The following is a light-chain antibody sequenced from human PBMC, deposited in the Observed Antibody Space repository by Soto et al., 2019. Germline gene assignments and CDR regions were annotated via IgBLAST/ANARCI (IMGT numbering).Light chain of an antibody. J-gene: IGKJ5*01. CDR1: QTISIY. V-gene: IGKV1-39*01. CDR2: AAS. CDR3: QQSYDSLSLT. Sequence: DIQMTQSPSSLSASVGDRVTITCRTSQTISIYLNWYQQKPGKAPTLLIHAASNLQSGVPSRFSGSGSGTDFTLTISGLQHEDYATYYCQQSYDSLSLTFGQGTRLEIK.